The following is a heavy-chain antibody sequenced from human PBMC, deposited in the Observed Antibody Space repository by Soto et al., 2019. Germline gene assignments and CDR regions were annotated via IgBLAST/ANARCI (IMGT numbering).Heavy chain of an antibody. CDR1: GFTFSGYA. CDR2: ISGGVDAT. CDR3: ARKVSGSTGRPDLWYFDL. V-gene: IGHV3-23*01. Sequence: EVQLLDSGGGLVQPGGSLRLSCAASGFTFSGYALTWVRQAPGKGLEWVSAISGGVDATFYADSVKGRFTISRDNSKNTLYLRMNTLRAEDTAVYYCARKVSGSTGRPDLWYFDLWGRGTLVTVSS. D-gene: IGHD3-10*01. J-gene: IGHJ2*01.